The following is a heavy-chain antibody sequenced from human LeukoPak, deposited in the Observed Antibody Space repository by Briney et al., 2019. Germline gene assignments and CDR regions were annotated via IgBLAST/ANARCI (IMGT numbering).Heavy chain of an antibody. V-gene: IGHV3-23*01. CDR3: AKEDSSGYYFGSGAFDI. CDR1: GFTFSTDD. D-gene: IGHD3-22*01. J-gene: IGHJ3*02. Sequence: GGSLRLSCAASGFTFSTDDMTWVRQAPGKGLEWVPTITGGGDSTYYADSVQGRFTISRDNSKNTLYLQMNSLRAEDTAVYYCAKEDSSGYYFGSGAFDIWGQGTMVTVSS. CDR2: ITGGGDST.